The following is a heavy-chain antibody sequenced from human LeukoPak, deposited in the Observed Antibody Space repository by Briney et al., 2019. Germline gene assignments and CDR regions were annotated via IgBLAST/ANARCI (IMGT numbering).Heavy chain of an antibody. CDR3: ARDRGYGSGSYFFYYYGMDV. Sequence: GGSLRLSCAASGFTFSSYGMHWVRQAPGKGLEWVAVIWYDGSNKYYADSVKGRSTISRDNSKNTLYLQMNSLRAEDTAVYYCARDRGYGSGSYFFYYYGMDVWGKGTTVTVSS. D-gene: IGHD3-10*01. CDR1: GFTFSSYG. J-gene: IGHJ6*04. CDR2: IWYDGSNK. V-gene: IGHV3-33*01.